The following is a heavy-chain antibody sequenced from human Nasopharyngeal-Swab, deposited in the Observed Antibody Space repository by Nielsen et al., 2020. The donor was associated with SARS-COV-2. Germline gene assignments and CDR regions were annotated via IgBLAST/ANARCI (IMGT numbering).Heavy chain of an antibody. Sequence: GSLRLSCTVSGGSISSYYWSWIRQPPGKGLEWIGYIYYSGSTNYNPSLKSQVTISVDTSKNQFSLKLSSVTAADTAVYYCARERVTDKYFDYWGQGTLVTVS. CDR1: GGSISSYY. CDR2: IYYSGST. D-gene: IGHD2-21*02. J-gene: IGHJ4*02. V-gene: IGHV4-59*01. CDR3: ARERVTDKYFDY.